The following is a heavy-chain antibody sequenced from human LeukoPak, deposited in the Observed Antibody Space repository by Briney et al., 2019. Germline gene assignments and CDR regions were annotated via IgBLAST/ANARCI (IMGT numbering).Heavy chain of an antibody. Sequence: ASVKVSCKASGYTFTDYYLHWVRQAPGQGFEWMGWINPDSGDTNYAQKFQGRVTMTRDTSISTAHMEMSRLRSDDTAVYYCARANFLYCSSTTCLFDYWGQGTLVTVSS. D-gene: IGHD2-2*01. V-gene: IGHV1-2*02. J-gene: IGHJ4*02. CDR2: INPDSGDT. CDR3: ARANFLYCSSTTCLFDY. CDR1: GYTFTDYY.